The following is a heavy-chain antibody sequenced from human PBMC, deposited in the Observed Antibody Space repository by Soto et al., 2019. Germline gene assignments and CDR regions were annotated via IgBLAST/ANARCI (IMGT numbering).Heavy chain of an antibody. CDR3: ARDYDSSGYWDY. CDR2: TRNKANSYTT. D-gene: IGHD3-22*01. V-gene: IGHV3-72*01. Sequence: GGSLRLSCAASGFTFSDHYMDWVRQAPGKGLEWVGRTRNKANSYTTEYTASEKGRFTISRDDSKNTLYLQMNSLKTEYTAVYYCARDYDSSGYWDYWGQGTLVTVSS. J-gene: IGHJ4*02. CDR1: GFTFSDHY.